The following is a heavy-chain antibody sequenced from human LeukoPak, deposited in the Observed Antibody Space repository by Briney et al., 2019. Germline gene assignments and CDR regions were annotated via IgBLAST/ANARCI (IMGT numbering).Heavy chain of an antibody. J-gene: IGHJ4*02. CDR1: GFTFSSYA. CDR2: ISSSGGST. CDR3: ARALRFLEWFWRD. Sequence: GGSLRLSCAASGFTFSSYAMNWVRQAQGKGLEWVSTISSSGGSTYYADSVKGRFTISRDNFKNTLYLQMNSLRAEDTAVYYCARALRFLEWFWRDWGQGTLVAVSS. V-gene: IGHV3-23*01. D-gene: IGHD3-3*01.